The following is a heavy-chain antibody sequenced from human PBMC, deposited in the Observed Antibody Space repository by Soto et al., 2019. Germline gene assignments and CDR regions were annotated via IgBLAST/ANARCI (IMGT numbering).Heavy chain of an antibody. CDR3: ARTYYYDSSGYYYY. CDR1: GGTFSSYA. V-gene: IGHV1-69*10. Sequence: ASVKVSCKASGGTFSSYAISWVRQAPGQGLEWMGGIIPILGMANYAQKFQGRVTITADKSTSTAYMELSSLRSEDTAVYYCARTYYYDSSGYYYYWGQGTLVTVSS. CDR2: IIPILGMA. D-gene: IGHD3-22*01. J-gene: IGHJ4*02.